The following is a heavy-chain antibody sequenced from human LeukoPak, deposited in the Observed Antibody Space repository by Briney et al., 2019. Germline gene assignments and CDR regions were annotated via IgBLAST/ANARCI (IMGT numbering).Heavy chain of an antibody. Sequence: GGSLRLSCAASGFTFSSYAMSWVRQAPGKGLEWVSAISGSGGSTYYADSVKGRFTISRDNAKNSLYLRMNSLRAEDTAVYYCARDNQAEINFDYWGQGTLVTVSS. D-gene: IGHD5-24*01. J-gene: IGHJ4*02. CDR3: ARDNQAEINFDY. CDR2: ISGSGGST. CDR1: GFTFSSYA. V-gene: IGHV3-23*01.